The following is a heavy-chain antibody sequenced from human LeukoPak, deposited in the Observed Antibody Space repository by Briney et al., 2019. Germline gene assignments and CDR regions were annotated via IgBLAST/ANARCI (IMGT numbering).Heavy chain of an antibody. CDR2: IHHSGRT. CDR3: AGHSGDGYSNPGSTFDI. J-gene: IGHJ3*02. Sequence: SETLSLTCAVSGYSISNDYYWGWIRQPPGKGLEWIASIHHSGRTYYNPSPKSRVTISVDTSKNQFSLKLSFVTAADTAVYYCAGHSGDGYSNPGSTFDIWGQGTVVTVSS. D-gene: IGHD5-24*01. CDR1: GYSISNDYY. V-gene: IGHV4-38-2*01.